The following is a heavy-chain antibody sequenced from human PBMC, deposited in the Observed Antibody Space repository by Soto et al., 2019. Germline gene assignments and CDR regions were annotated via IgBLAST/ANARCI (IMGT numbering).Heavy chain of an antibody. Sequence: PGESLKISCKGSGYSFTSYWISWVRQMPGKGLEWMGRIDPSDSYTNYSPSFQGHVTISADKSISTAYLQWSSLKASDTAMYCCARLMKVDTAMAYMYNWFDPWGQGTLVTVSS. CDR3: ARLMKVDTAMAYMYNWFDP. CDR1: GYSFTSYW. V-gene: IGHV5-10-1*01. J-gene: IGHJ5*02. D-gene: IGHD5-18*01. CDR2: IDPSDSYT.